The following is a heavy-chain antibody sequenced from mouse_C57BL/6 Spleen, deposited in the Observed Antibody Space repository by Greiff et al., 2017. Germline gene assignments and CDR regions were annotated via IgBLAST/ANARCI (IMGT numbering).Heavy chain of an antibody. D-gene: IGHD4-1*01. CDR3: ARPLTGTFAMDD. J-gene: IGHJ4*01. Sequence: EVQLVESEGGLVQPGSSMKLSCTASGFTFSDYYMAWVRQVPEKGLEWVANINYDGSSTYYLDSLKSRFIISRDNAKNILYLQMSSLKSEDTATYYCARPLTGTFAMDDWGQGTSVTVSS. CDR2: INYDGSST. V-gene: IGHV5-16*01. CDR1: GFTFSDYY.